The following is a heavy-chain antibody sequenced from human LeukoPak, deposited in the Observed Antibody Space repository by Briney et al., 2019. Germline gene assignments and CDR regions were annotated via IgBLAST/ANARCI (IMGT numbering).Heavy chain of an antibody. D-gene: IGHD2-21*02. CDR1: GGSFSSYA. J-gene: IGHJ1*01. Sequence: GSSVKVSCKASGGSFSSYAISWVRQAPGQGLEWMGRIIPILGIANYAQKFQGRVTITADKSTSTAYMELSSLRSEDTAVYYCARTWRGAYCGGDCYQGEYFRHWGQGTLVTVSS. CDR2: IIPILGIA. CDR3: ARTWRGAYCGGDCYQGEYFRH. V-gene: IGHV1-69*04.